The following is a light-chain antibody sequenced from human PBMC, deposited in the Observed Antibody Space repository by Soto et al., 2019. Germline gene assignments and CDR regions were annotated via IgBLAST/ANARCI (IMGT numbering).Light chain of an antibody. Sequence: EIVMTQSPAPPSMSAGERATLARTASQNIANNLAWYQQRPGQAPRLLIYGASTRATGIPARFSGSGSGTEFTLSISGLQSEDFALYYCQQYYNWRAITFGQGTRLEIK. CDR2: GAS. J-gene: IGKJ5*01. CDR1: QNIANN. V-gene: IGKV3D-15*01. CDR3: QQYYNWRAIT.